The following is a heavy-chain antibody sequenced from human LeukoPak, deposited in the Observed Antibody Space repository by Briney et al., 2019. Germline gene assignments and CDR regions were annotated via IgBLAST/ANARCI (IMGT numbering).Heavy chain of an antibody. CDR2: TNSDGSSR. Sequence: PGGSLRLSCAASGFTFSNYWMSWVRQAPGKGLVWVSRTNSDGSSRHYADSVKGRFTISRDNAKNTLHLQMTSLRAEDTAVYYCARGGPDSSDYSSLFDYWGRGILVTVSS. CDR1: GFTFSNYW. CDR3: ARGGPDSSDYSSLFDY. D-gene: IGHD3-22*01. J-gene: IGHJ4*02. V-gene: IGHV3-74*01.